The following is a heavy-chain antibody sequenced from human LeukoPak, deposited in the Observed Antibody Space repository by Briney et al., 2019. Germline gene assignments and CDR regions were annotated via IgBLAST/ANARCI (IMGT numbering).Heavy chain of an antibody. V-gene: IGHV4-59*01. CDR2: ICYSGST. CDR3: ARDGPLTTGAFDI. Sequence: PSETLSLTCTDSGGSISSYYWSWIRQPPGKGLEWIGYICYSGSTNYNPSLKSRVTISVDTSKNQFSLKLSSVTAADTAVYYCARDGPLTTGAFDIWGQGTMVTVSS. CDR1: GGSISSYY. J-gene: IGHJ3*02. D-gene: IGHD1-14*01.